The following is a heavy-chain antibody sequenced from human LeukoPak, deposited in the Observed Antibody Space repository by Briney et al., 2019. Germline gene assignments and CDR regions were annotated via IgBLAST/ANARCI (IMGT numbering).Heavy chain of an antibody. J-gene: IGHJ4*02. V-gene: IGHV1-2*02. CDR2: INPNSGAT. CDR1: GYTFTSYY. Sequence: SVKVSCASSGYTFTSYYIHWVRQAPGQGLEWMGWINPNSGATTPAQKFHDTLTMTRDTSINTAYMELRWLRSVDTAVYLCARGSGLPDSNGFHYFDYWGQGTLVTVSS. D-gene: IGHD3-22*01. CDR3: ARGSGLPDSNGFHYFDY.